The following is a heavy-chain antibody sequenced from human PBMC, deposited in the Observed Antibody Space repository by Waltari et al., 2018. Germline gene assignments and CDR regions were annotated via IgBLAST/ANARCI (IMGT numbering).Heavy chain of an antibody. V-gene: IGHV3-7*01. J-gene: IGHJ4*02. Sequence: EVQLVESGGGLVQPGGSLRLSCAASGFTFSSYWMSWVRQAPGKGREWVANIKQDGSEKYYVDSVKGRFTISRDNAKNSLYLQMNSLRAEDTAVYYCASSLRSYYTGDYWGQGTLVIVSS. CDR3: ASSLRSYYTGDY. CDR1: GFTFSSYW. CDR2: IKQDGSEK. D-gene: IGHD3-10*01.